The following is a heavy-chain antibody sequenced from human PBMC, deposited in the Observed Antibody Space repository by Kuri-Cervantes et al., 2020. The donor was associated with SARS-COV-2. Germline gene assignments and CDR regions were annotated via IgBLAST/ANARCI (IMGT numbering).Heavy chain of an antibody. CDR1: GFTFDDYA. CDR2: ISWNSGSI. D-gene: IGHD2-2*01. CDR3: AKADIVVVPADGGGFDY. V-gene: IGHV3-9*01. J-gene: IGHJ4*02. Sequence: SLKISCAASGFTFDDYAMHWVRQAPGKGLEWVSGISWNSGSIGYADSVKGRFTISRDNSKNTLYLQMNSLRAEDTAVYYCAKADIVVVPADGGGFDYWGQGTLVTVSS.